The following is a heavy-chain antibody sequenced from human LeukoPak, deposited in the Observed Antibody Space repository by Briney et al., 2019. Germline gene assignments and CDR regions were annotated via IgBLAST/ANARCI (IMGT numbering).Heavy chain of an antibody. CDR2: IIPILGIA. J-gene: IGHJ6*02. V-gene: IGHV1-69*04. CDR3: ARGVEGYGHDGYYYYGMDV. D-gene: IGHD5-18*01. Sequence: GASVKVSCKASGGTFSSYAISWVRQAPGQGLEWMGRIIPILGIANYAQKFQGRVAITADKSTSTAYMELSSLRSEDTAVYYCARGVEGYGHDGYYYYGMDVWGQGTTVTVSS. CDR1: GGTFSSYA.